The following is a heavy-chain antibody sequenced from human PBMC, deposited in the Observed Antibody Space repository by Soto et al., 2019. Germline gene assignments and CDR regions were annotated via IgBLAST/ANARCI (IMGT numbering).Heavy chain of an antibody. J-gene: IGHJ6*02. CDR3: ARSQGSSTSLEIYYYYYYGMDV. Sequence: QVQLVQSGAEVKKPGSSVKVSCKASGGTFSSYAISWVRQAPGQGLEWMGGIIPISETTNYAQKFQGRVTIPADESKSTAHMELSSLRTEDTAVYYCARSQGSSTSLEIYYYYYYGMDVWGQGTTVTVSS. CDR2: IIPISETT. D-gene: IGHD2-2*01. CDR1: GGTFSSYA. V-gene: IGHV1-69*01.